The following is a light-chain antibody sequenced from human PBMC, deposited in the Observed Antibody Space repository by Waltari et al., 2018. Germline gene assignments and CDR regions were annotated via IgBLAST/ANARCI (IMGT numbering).Light chain of an antibody. CDR3: QQYNDWPIT. Sequence: EIVMTQSPATLSVSPGARATLSCRASQRVSSSLAWYQQNPGQAPRLLIYGASTRATGIPARFSGCGSGTEFTLSISSLQSEDFAVYYCQQYNDWPITFGQGTRLEIK. CDR2: GAS. V-gene: IGKV3-15*01. J-gene: IGKJ5*01. CDR1: QRVSSS.